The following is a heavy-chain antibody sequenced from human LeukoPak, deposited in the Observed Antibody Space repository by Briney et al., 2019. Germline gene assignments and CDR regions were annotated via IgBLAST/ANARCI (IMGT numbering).Heavy chain of an antibody. Sequence: SVKVSCKASGGTFSSYVISWVRQAPGQGLEWMGRISPIIGITNYAQKLQGRVTITADKSTSTAYMELSSPRSEDTAVYYCATGGEKWELRGPYFDYWGQGTLVTVSS. CDR3: ATGGEKWELRGPYFDY. V-gene: IGHV1-69*04. CDR1: GGTFSSYV. D-gene: IGHD1-26*01. J-gene: IGHJ4*02. CDR2: ISPIIGIT.